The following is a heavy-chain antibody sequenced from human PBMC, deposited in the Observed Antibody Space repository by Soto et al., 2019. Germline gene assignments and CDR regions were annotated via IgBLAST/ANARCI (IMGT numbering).Heavy chain of an antibody. V-gene: IGHV3-53*01. CDR2: IYPNENT. D-gene: IGHD2-8*01. Sequence: GGSLRLSCAASGFSVRSNYLSWVRKAPGKGLEWVSEIYPNENTNYADSVRGRFTISRDNSDNTVYLHINTPTAEDTAVYFCARQWRRDYFYYWGQGTLVTVSS. CDR1: GFSVRSNY. CDR3: ARQWRRDYFYY. J-gene: IGHJ4*02.